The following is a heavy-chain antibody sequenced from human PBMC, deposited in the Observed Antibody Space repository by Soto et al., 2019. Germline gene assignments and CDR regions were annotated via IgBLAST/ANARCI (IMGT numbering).Heavy chain of an antibody. D-gene: IGHD2-21*02. J-gene: IGHJ3*02. CDR3: ARDLGIVVVTAIPGAFDI. CDR2: IIPIFGTA. Sequence: QVQLVQSGAEVKKPGSSVKVSCKASGGTFSSYAISWVRQAPGQGLEWMRGIIPIFGTANYAQKFQGRVTITADESTSTAYMELSSLRSEDTAVYYCARDLGIVVVTAIPGAFDIWGQGTMVTVSS. CDR1: GGTFSSYA. V-gene: IGHV1-69*01.